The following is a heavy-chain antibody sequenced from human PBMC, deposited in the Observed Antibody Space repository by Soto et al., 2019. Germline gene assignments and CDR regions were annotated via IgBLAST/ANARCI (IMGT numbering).Heavy chain of an antibody. CDR1: GFTFSSYS. D-gene: IGHD3-10*01. CDR2: ISSSSSYI. CDR3: ASLLDYYGSGSYFYYYMDV. V-gene: IGHV3-21*01. J-gene: IGHJ6*03. Sequence: GGSLRLSCAASGFTFSSYSMNWVRQAPGKGLEWVSSISSSSSYIYYADSVKGRFTISRDNAKNSLYLQMNSLRAEDTAVYYCASLLDYYGSGSYFYYYMDVWGKGTTVTVSS.